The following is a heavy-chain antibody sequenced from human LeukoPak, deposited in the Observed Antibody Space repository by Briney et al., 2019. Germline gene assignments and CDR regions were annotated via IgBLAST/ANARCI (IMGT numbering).Heavy chain of an antibody. CDR2: IYYSGST. J-gene: IGHJ5*02. Sequence: SQTLSLTCTVSGGSNSSGDYYWSWIRQPPGKGLEWIGYIYYSGSTYYNPSLKSRVTISVDTSKNQFSLKLSSVTAADTAVYYCARVGDYYGSFDPWGQGTLVTVSS. CDR3: ARVGDYYGSFDP. D-gene: IGHD3-22*01. CDR1: GGSNSSGDYY. V-gene: IGHV4-30-4*01.